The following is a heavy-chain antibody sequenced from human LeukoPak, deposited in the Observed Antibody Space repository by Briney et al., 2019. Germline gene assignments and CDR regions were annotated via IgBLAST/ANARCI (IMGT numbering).Heavy chain of an antibody. CDR1: GDSFSSNSAA. CDR3: ARTLSDFWSGYYTGPFDY. J-gene: IGHJ4*02. V-gene: IGHV6-1*01. D-gene: IGHD3-3*01. CDR2: TYYWSKWYN. Sequence: SQTLSLTCAISGDSFSSNSAAWNWIRQSPSRGLEWLGRTYYWSKWYNDYAVSVKSRITINPDTSKNQFSLQLNSVTPEDTAVYYCARTLSDFWSGYYTGPFDYWGQGTLVTVSS.